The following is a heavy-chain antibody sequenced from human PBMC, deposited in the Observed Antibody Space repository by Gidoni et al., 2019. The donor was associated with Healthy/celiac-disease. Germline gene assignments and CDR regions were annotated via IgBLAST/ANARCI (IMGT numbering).Heavy chain of an antibody. J-gene: IGHJ4*02. D-gene: IGHD6-13*01. Sequence: QVQLQQWGAGLLKPSETLSLTCAVYGGSFSGYYWSWIRQPPGKGLEWIGEINHSGSTNYNPSLKRRVTISVDTSKNQFSLKLSSVTAADTAVYYCARGLWAAAGPGAFDYWGQGTLVTVSS. CDR1: GGSFSGYY. V-gene: IGHV4-34*01. CDR3: ARGLWAAAGPGAFDY. CDR2: INHSGST.